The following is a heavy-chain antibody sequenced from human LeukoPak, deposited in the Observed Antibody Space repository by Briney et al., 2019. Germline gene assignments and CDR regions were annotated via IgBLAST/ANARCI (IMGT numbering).Heavy chain of an antibody. CDR1: GYTFTGYY. D-gene: IGHD5-24*01. V-gene: IGHV1-2*06. Sequence: ASVKVSCKASGYTFTGYYMHWVRQAPGQGLEWMGRINPNSGGTNYAQKFQGRVTMTRDTSISTAYMELSRLRSDDTALYYWARDVGLWLLNRGDWGQGTLVTVSS. CDR2: INPNSGGT. J-gene: IGHJ4*02. CDR3: ARDVGLWLLNRGD.